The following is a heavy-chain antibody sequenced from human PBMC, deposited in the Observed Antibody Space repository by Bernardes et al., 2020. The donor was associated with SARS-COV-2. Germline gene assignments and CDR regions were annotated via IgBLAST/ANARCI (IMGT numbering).Heavy chain of an antibody. Sequence: GGSLRLSCTASGFKFNDHGMHWVRQAPGKGLEWLAVISYDGTNAYYADSVKGRLTISRDNSKNTVYLEMNGLRDDDTAVYNCAKDRGSGYCYDTFCFSLDEWGQGTAVTVSS. CDR1: GFKFNDHG. CDR3: AKDRGSGYCYDTFCFSLDE. CDR2: ISYDGTNA. J-gene: IGHJ6*02. V-gene: IGHV3-30*18. D-gene: IGHD2-15*01.